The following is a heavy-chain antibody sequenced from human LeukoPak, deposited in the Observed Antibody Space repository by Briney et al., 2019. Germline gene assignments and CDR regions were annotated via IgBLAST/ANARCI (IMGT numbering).Heavy chain of an antibody. Sequence: PGGSLRLSCAASGFTFSSYAMHWVRQAPGKGLEWVAVISYDGSNKYYADSVKGRFTISRDNSKNTLYLQMSSLRAEDTAVYYCARDYLDGVSDYVWNGMDVWGQGTTVTVSS. D-gene: IGHD4-17*01. CDR2: ISYDGSNK. CDR3: ARDYLDGVSDYVWNGMDV. V-gene: IGHV3-30-3*01. J-gene: IGHJ6*02. CDR1: GFTFSSYA.